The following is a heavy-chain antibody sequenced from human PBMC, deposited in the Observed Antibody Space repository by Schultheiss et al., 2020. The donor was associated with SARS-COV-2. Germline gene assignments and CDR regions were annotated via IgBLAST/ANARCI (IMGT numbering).Heavy chain of an antibody. CDR1: GFTFSSFA. CDR3: VKEGEEMGTS. D-gene: IGHD1-1*01. V-gene: IGHV3-23*01. J-gene: IGHJ4*02. CDR2: ISAIGSTT. Sequence: GGSLRLSCAASGFTFSSFAMAWVRHAPGKGLEWVAKISAIGSTTYYADSVKGRFTISRDNSKNTLYLQMNSLRVDDTAVYYCVKEGEEMGTSWGQGTLVTVSS.